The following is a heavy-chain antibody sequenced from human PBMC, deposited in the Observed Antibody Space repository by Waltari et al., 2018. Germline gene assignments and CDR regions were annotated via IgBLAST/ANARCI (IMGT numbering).Heavy chain of an antibody. CDR1: GFTFSRYW. CDR3: ARVATKTYSSPVPGRPYYYGMDV. CDR2: SSRGGSRT. V-gene: IGHV3-74*01. J-gene: IGHJ6*02. Sequence: EEQLVESGGGLAQPGESLRLSCAASGFTFSRYWMDWVRQAPGKGLVWGVLRSSRGGSRTTYADYGKGRVTISRDNAKNTLYVQMNRLRAEDTAVYYCARVATKTYSSPVPGRPYYYGMDVWGQGTTVTVSS. D-gene: IGHD3-22*01.